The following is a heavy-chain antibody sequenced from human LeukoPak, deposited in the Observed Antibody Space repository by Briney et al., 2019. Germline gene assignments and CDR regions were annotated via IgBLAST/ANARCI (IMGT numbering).Heavy chain of an antibody. J-gene: IGHJ4*02. CDR2: IYNSGST. Sequence: PSETLSLTCTVSGGSISSYYWSWIRQPPGKGLEWIGYIYNSGSTNYNPSLKSRVTISVDTSKNQFSLKPSSVTAADTAVYYCARVRIIKGSDGVFDYWGQGTLVTVSS. V-gene: IGHV4-59*01. CDR3: ARVRIIKGSDGVFDY. D-gene: IGHD3-16*01. CDR1: GGSISSYY.